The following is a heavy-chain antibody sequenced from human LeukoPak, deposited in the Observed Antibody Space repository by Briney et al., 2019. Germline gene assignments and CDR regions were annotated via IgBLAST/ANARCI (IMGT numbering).Heavy chain of an antibody. CDR3: AKVSDYGSGSYYTGYFDY. D-gene: IGHD3-10*01. CDR1: GFTFTVAW. V-gene: IGHV3-15*01. Sequence: GGSLRLSCAASGFTFTVAWMSWVRQAPGKGLEWLGRIKSKTDVAPIDYAAPVKGRFTISRDDSKNTVYLQMNSLRAEDTAVYYCAKVSDYGSGSYYTGYFDYWGQGTLVTVSS. CDR2: IKSKTDVAPI. J-gene: IGHJ4*02.